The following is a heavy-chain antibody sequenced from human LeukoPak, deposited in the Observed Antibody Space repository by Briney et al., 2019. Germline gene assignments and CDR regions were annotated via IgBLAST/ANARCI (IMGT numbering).Heavy chain of an antibody. V-gene: IGHV3-30*18. CDR2: ISYDGSNK. CDR3: AKVLVGAYTYFDY. J-gene: IGHJ4*02. CDR1: VFTFSSYG. Sequence: GGSLRLSCAASVFTFSSYGMHWVRQPPGKGLGGMAVISYDGSNKYYADSVKGRFTISRDNSKNTLYLQMNSLRAEDTAVYYCAKVLVGAYTYFDYWGQGTLVTVSS. D-gene: IGHD1-26*01.